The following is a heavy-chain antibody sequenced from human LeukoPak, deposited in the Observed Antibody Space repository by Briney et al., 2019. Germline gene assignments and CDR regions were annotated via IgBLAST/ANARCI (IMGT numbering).Heavy chain of an antibody. J-gene: IGHJ4*02. CDR1: GFSLSTSGVG. Sequence: SGPTLVKPTQTLTLTCTFSGFSLSTSGVGVGWIRQPPGKALEWLALVYWDDDKRYSPSLKSRLTISKDTSKNQVVLTMTGMDPVDTATYHCAHSIGHSYFDYWGQGTLVSVSS. V-gene: IGHV2-5*02. CDR2: VYWDDDK. CDR3: AHSIGHSYFDY. D-gene: IGHD2-2*01.